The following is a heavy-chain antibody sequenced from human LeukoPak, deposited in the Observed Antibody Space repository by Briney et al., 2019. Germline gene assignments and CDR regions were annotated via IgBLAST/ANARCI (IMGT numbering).Heavy chain of an antibody. J-gene: IGHJ3*02. Sequence: SETLSLTCTVSGGSISSSSYYWGWIRQPPGKGLEWIGSIYYSGSTYYNPSLKGRVTISVDTSKNQFSLKLSSVTAADTAVYYCARRDSSGWYYAFDIWGQGTMVTVSS. V-gene: IGHV4-39*01. CDR1: GGSISSSSYY. CDR2: IYYSGST. CDR3: ARRDSSGWYYAFDI. D-gene: IGHD6-19*01.